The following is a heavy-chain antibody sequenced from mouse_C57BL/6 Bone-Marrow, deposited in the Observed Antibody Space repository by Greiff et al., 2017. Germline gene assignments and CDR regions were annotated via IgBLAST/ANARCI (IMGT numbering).Heavy chain of an antibody. J-gene: IGHJ4*01. CDR3: ANGYPLYYYAMDY. CDR1: GYTFTSYW. D-gene: IGHD2-2*01. CDR2: IYPGSGST. Sequence: QVQLQQSGAELVKPGASVKMSCKASGYTFTSYWITWVKQRPGQGLEWIGDIYPGSGSTNYNEKFKSKATLTVDTSSSTAYMQLSSLTSEDSAVYYCANGYPLYYYAMDYWGQGTSVTVSS. V-gene: IGHV1-55*01.